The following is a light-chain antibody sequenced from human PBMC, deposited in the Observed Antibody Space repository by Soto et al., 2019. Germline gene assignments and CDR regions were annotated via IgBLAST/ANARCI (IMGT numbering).Light chain of an antibody. V-gene: IGKV3D-7*01. CDR3: QQYYSYPIT. Sequence: EIVLTQSPGTLSLSPGEGATLSCRASQSVSSSYIAWYQQRPGQTPSLLIYSASTRATGIPARFSGSGSGADFTLTISSLQSEDFATYYCQQYYSYPITFGQGTRLEIK. CDR1: QSVSSSY. CDR2: SAS. J-gene: IGKJ5*01.